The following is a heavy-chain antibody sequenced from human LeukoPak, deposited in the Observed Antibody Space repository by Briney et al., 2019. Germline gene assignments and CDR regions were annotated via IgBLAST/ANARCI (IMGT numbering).Heavy chain of an antibody. CDR2: INPNSGGT. J-gene: IGHJ3*02. CDR3: ARGGITGTTRGSTRLNDAFDI. Sequence: GASVKVSCKASGYTFTGYYMHWVRQAPGQGLEWMGWINPNSGGTNYAQKFQGWVTMTRDTSISTAYMELSRLRSDDTAVYHCARGGITGTTRGSTRLNDAFDIWGQGTMVTVSS. V-gene: IGHV1-2*04. D-gene: IGHD1-20*01. CDR1: GYTFTGYY.